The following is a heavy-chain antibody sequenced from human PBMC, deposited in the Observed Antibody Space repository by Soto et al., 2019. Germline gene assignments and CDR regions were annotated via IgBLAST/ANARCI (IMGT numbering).Heavy chain of an antibody. CDR3: ASDLEDEYYFDY. J-gene: IGHJ4*02. Sequence: SETLSLTCTVSGGSISSSSYYWGWIRQPPGKGLEWIGSIYYSGSTYYNPSLKSRVTISVDTSKNQFSLKLSSVTAADTAVYYCASDLEDEYYFDYWGQGTLVTVSS. CDR2: IYYSGST. V-gene: IGHV4-39*01. CDR1: GGSISSSSYY.